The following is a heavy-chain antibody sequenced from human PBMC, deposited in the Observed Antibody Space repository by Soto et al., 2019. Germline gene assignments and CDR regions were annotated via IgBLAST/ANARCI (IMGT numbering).Heavy chain of an antibody. CDR3: AREPHPYSSSSVYYYYGMDV. CDR2: INPNSGGT. D-gene: IGHD6-6*01. CDR1: GYTFTGYY. Sequence: ASVKVSCKASGYTFTGYYIHWVRQAPGQGLEWKGWINPNSGGTNYAQKFQGRVTMTRDTSISTAYMELSRLRSDDTAVYYCAREPHPYSSSSVYYYYGMDVWGQGTTVTVSS. V-gene: IGHV1-2*02. J-gene: IGHJ6*02.